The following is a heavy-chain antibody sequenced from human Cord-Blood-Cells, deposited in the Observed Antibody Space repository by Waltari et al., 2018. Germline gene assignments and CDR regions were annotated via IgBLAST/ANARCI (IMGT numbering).Heavy chain of an antibody. J-gene: IGHJ3*02. CDR2: FDPEDGET. CDR1: GSTLNEFT. CDR3: ATDSELGIYAFDI. Sequence: QVQLVQSGAEVKKPGASVKVSCKVAGSTLNEFTMHGVRQAPGKGLEWMGGFDPEDGETIYAQKFQGRVTMTEDTSTDTAYMELSSLRSEDTAVYYCATDSELGIYAFDIWGQGTMVTVSS. D-gene: IGHD7-27*01. V-gene: IGHV1-24*01.